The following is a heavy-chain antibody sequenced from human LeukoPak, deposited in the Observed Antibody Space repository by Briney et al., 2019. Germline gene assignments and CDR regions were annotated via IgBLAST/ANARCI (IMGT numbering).Heavy chain of an antibody. CDR2: IWYDGSNT. CDR3: AGDRKSGNFLGEFDH. V-gene: IGHV3-33*01. D-gene: IGHD1-26*01. J-gene: IGHJ5*02. CDR1: GFTFTSYD. Sequence: GRSLRLSCAASGFTFTSYDMHWVRQAPGKGLEWVALIWYDGSNTYYTDSVRGRFAISRDNSKSTLYLQMNSLRAEDTAIYYCAGDRKSGNFLGEFDHWGLGTLVTVSS.